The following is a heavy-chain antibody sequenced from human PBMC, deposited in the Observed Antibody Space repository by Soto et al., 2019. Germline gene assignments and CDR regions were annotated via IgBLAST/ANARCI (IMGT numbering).Heavy chain of an antibody. Sequence: GGSLRLSCAASGFTFSSYSMNWVRQAPGKGLGWVSSISSSSSYIYYADSVKGRFTISRDNAKNSLYLQMNSLRAEDTAVYYCARVKKGARDAFDIWGQGTMVTVSS. CDR2: ISSSSSYI. CDR1: GFTFSSYS. V-gene: IGHV3-21*01. J-gene: IGHJ3*02. CDR3: ARVKKGARDAFDI. D-gene: IGHD1-26*01.